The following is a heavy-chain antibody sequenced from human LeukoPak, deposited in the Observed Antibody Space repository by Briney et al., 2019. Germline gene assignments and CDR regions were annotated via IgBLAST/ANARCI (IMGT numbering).Heavy chain of an antibody. CDR1: GFTFSSFA. V-gene: IGHV3-23*01. J-gene: IGHJ5*02. Sequence: GGSLRLSCAASGFTFSSFAMSWVRQAPGKGLEWVSAISGGGSNTYSADSVKGRFTISRDNSKNTLHLQMNSLRAEDTAVYYCARDQRYCSGGGCYGWFDPWGQGTLVTVPS. CDR2: ISGGGSNT. D-gene: IGHD2-15*01. CDR3: ARDQRYCSGGGCYGWFDP.